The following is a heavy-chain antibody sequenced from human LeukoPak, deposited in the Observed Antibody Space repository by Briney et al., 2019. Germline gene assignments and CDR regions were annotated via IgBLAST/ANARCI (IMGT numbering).Heavy chain of an antibody. CDR2: IYYSGST. D-gene: IGHD2-15*01. CDR1: GGSISSSSYY. Sequence: SETLSLTCTVSGGSISSSSYYWSWIRQPPGKGLEWIGYIYYSGSTNYNPSLKSRVTISVDTSKNQFSLKLSSVTAADTAVYYCARMVAAARYFDYWGQGTLVTVSS. J-gene: IGHJ4*02. CDR3: ARMVAAARYFDY. V-gene: IGHV4-61*05.